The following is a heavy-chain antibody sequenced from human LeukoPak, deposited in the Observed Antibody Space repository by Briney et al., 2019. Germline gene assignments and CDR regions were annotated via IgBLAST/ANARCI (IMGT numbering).Heavy chain of an antibody. CDR3: ARMRRPANYYYDSSGYGHFDY. D-gene: IGHD3-22*01. CDR2: INHSGST. J-gene: IGHJ4*02. CDR1: GGSFSGYY. Sequence: PSETLSLTCAVYGGSFSGYYWSWIRQPPGKGLEWIGEINHSGSTNYNPSLKSRVTISVDTSKNQFSLKLSSVPAADTTVYYCARMRRPANYYYDSSGYGHFDYWGQGTLVTVSS. V-gene: IGHV4-34*01.